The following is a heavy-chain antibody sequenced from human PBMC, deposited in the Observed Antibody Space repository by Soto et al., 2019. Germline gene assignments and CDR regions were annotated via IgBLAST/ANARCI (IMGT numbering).Heavy chain of an antibody. J-gene: IGHJ6*03. Sequence: SETLSLTCTVSGGSISSSIYYWGWIRQPPGKGLEWIGSIYYSGSTYYNPSLKSRVTISVDTSKNQFSLKLSSVTAADTAVYYCARIPGSGRTDYYYMDVWGKGTTVTVSS. CDR1: GGSISSSIYY. CDR2: IYYSGST. V-gene: IGHV4-39*01. D-gene: IGHD3-10*01. CDR3: ARIPGSGRTDYYYMDV.